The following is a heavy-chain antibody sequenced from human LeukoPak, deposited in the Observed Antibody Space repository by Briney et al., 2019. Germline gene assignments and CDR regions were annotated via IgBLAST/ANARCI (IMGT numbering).Heavy chain of an antibody. CDR1: GSTFTGYY. V-gene: IGHV1-2*02. CDR3: ASSDYGDYNAFDI. Sequence: ASVKVSCKAFGSTFTGYYMHWVRQAPGQGLEWMGWINPNSGDTKYAQNFQGRVTMTRDTSISTAYMELSRLRSDDTAVYYCASSDYGDYNAFDIWGQGTMVTVSS. J-gene: IGHJ3*02. D-gene: IGHD4-17*01. CDR2: INPNSGDT.